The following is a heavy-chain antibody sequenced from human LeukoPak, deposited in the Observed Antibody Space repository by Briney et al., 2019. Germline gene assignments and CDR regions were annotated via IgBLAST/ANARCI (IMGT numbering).Heavy chain of an antibody. Sequence: GGSLRLSCAASGFTFSSYGMHWVRQAPGKGLEWVAVISYDGSNKYYADSVKGRFTISRDNSKNTLYLQMNSLRAEDTAVYYCAKDSPRTGDFWSGYAGYFDYWGQGTLVTVSS. D-gene: IGHD3-3*01. CDR2: ISYDGSNK. CDR1: GFTFSSYG. CDR3: AKDSPRTGDFWSGYAGYFDY. V-gene: IGHV3-30*18. J-gene: IGHJ4*02.